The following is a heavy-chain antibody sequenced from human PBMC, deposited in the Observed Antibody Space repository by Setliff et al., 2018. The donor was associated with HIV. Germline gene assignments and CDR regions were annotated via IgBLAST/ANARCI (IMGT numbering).Heavy chain of an antibody. V-gene: IGHV1-58*02. D-gene: IGHD5-12*01. CDR2: IVVGSGNT. CDR1: GFTFTSSA. J-gene: IGHJ4*02. CDR3: AALDIVATRASYYFDY. Sequence: ASVKVSCKAPGFTFTSSAMQWVRQARGQRLEWIGWIVVGSGNTNYAQKFQERVTITRDMSTSTAYMELSSLRSEDTAVYYCAALDIVATRASYYFDYWGQGTLVTVSS.